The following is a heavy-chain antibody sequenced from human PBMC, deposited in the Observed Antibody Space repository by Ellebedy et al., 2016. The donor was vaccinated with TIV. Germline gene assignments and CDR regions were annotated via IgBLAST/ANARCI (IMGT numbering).Heavy chain of an antibody. CDR1: GYTFT. D-gene: IGHD6-13*01. J-gene: IGHJ6*02. CDR3: ARDDPIATAGLYGMDV. Sequence: AASVKVSCKASGYTFTMHCVRQAPGQGLEWMGIINSSGGSTNYAQKFQGRVTMTRDTSTSTVYMELSSMRAEDTAVYYCARDDPIATAGLYGMDVWGQGTTVTVSS. CDR2: INSSGGST. V-gene: IGHV1-46*01.